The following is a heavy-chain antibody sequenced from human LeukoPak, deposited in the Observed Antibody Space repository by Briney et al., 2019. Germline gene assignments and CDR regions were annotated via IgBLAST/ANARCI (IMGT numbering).Heavy chain of an antibody. V-gene: IGHV1-2*02. J-gene: IGHJ5*02. CDR1: GYTFTGYY. D-gene: IGHD6-13*01. CDR2: INPNSGGT. Sequence: SVKVSCKASGYTFTGYYMHWVRQAPGQGLEWMGWINPNSGGTNYAQKFQGRVTMTRDTSISTAYMELSRLRSDDTAVYYCARNPWRIAAAGGNWFDPWGQGTLVTVSS. CDR3: ARNPWRIAAAGGNWFDP.